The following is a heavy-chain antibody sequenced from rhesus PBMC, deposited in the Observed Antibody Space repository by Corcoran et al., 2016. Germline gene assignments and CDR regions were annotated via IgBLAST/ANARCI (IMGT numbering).Heavy chain of an antibody. D-gene: IGHD6-31*01. CDR2: IYGGSSST. Sequence: QVQLQESGPGLVQPSETLSLTCAVSDYSISSGSVCGWIRPPPGKGLEWIGQIYGGSSSTYYNPSLKSRVTVSKDTSKNQFSLKLSSVTAADTAVYYCARALGGIAAAGTFDYWGQGVLVTVSS. CDR1: DYSISSGSV. J-gene: IGHJ4*01. V-gene: IGHV4-127*01. CDR3: ARALGGIAAAGTFDY.